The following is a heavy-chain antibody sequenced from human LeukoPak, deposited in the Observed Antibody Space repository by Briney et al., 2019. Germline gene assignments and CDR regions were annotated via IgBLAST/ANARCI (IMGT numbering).Heavy chain of an antibody. Sequence: GASVKVSCKASGYTFTGYYMHWVRQAPGQGLEWMGWINPNSGGTNYAQKFQGRVTMTRDTSISTAYTELSRLRSDDTAVYYCASNTDYYDSSGCFDYWGQGTLVTVSS. CDR2: INPNSGGT. D-gene: IGHD3-22*01. CDR3: ASNTDYYDSSGCFDY. CDR1: GYTFTGYY. V-gene: IGHV1-2*02. J-gene: IGHJ4*02.